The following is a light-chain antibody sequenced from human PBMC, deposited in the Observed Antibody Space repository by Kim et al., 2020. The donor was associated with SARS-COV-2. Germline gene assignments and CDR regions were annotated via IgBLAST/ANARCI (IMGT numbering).Light chain of an antibody. CDR3: QQRSNWPPT. CDR1: QSVSSY. Sequence: SLCRGERAPLSCRASQSVSSYVAGYQQKPGQAPRLLIYDASNGATGIPARLSGSGSGTDFTLTIRSLEPEDFAVYYCQQRSNWPPTFGQGTKLEI. V-gene: IGKV3-11*01. J-gene: IGKJ2*01. CDR2: DAS.